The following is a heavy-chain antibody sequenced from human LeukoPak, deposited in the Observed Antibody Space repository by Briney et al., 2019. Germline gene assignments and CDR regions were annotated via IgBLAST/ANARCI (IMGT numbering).Heavy chain of an antibody. D-gene: IGHD2-15*01. J-gene: IGHJ4*02. CDR2: IKQDGSEK. CDR1: GFTFSSYA. V-gene: IGHV3-7*01. CDR3: ARGEVAEYYFDY. Sequence: GGSLRLSCAASGFTFSSYAMHWVRQAPGKGLEWVANIKQDGSEKYYVDSVKGRFTISRDNAKNSLYLQMNSLRAEDTAVYYCARGEVAEYYFDYWGQGTLVTVSS.